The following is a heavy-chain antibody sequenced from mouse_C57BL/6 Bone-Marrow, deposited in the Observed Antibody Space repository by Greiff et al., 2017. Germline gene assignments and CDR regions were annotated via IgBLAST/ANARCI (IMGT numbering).Heavy chain of an antibody. CDR1: GYTFTSYW. D-gene: IGHD1-1*01. CDR2: IDPNSGGT. CDR3: ARSLRLLLRWFDY. J-gene: IGHJ2*01. Sequence: VQLQQPGAELVKPGASVKLSCKASGYTFTSYWMHWVKQRTGRGLEWIGRIDPNSGGTKYNEKFKSKATLTVDKPSSTAYMHLSSLTSEDSAVYYCARSLRLLLRWFDYWGQGTTLTVSS. V-gene: IGHV1-72*01.